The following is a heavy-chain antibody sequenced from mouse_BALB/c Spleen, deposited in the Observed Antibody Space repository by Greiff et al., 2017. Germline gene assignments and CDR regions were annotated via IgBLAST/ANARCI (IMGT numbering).Heavy chain of an antibody. CDR3: ARKGSYYAMDY. J-gene: IGHJ4*01. CDR2: ISSGGSYT. CDR1: GFTFSSYG. Sequence: EVQLVESGGDLVKPGGSLKLSCAASGFTFSSYGMSWVRQTPDKRLEWVATISSGGSYTYYPGSVKGRFTISRDNAKNTLYLQMSSLKSEDTAMYYCARKGSYYAMDYWGQGTSVTVSS. V-gene: IGHV5-6*01.